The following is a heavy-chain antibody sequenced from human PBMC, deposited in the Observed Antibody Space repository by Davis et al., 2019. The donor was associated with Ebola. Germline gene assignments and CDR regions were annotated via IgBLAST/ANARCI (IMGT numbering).Heavy chain of an antibody. CDR3: ARDSRVVAVVYYYGMDV. CDR1: GFTFSDYY. D-gene: IGHD2-15*01. J-gene: IGHJ6*04. Sequence: GGSLRLSCAASGFTFSDYYMSWIRQAPGKGLEWVSYISSSGSTIYYADSVKGRFTISRDNAKNSLYLQMNSLRAEDTAVYYCARDSRVVAVVYYYGMDVWGKGTTVTVSS. CDR2: ISSSGSTI. V-gene: IGHV3-11*01.